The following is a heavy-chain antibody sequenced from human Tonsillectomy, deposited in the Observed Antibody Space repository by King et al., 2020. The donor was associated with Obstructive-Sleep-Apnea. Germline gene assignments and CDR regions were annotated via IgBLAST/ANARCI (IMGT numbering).Heavy chain of an antibody. V-gene: IGHV3-30*02. CDR3: AKDRRDHQVSNDAFDI. D-gene: IGHD1-1*01. CDR2: TRYDGANK. Sequence: VQLVESGGGVVQPGGSLRLSCAASGFTFSSYCMHWVRQAPGKGLEWVAFTRYDGANKNFADSLKGRFTISRDNSKNTLYLQMNSLRAEDTAVYYCAKDRRDHQVSNDAFDIWGQGTTVTVSS. CDR1: GFTFSSYC. J-gene: IGHJ3*02.